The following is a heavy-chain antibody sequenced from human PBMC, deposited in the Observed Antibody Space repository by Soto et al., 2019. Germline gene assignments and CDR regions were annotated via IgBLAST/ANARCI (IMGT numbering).Heavy chain of an antibody. D-gene: IGHD2-8*01. Sequence: QVQLVESGGGLVKPGGSLRLSCAASGFTFSDYYMSWIRQAPGKGLEWVSYISSSGSTIYYADSVKGRFTISRDNDKNSLYLQMNSLRAEDTAVYYCARDAVMVYAISTPWFDPWGQGTLVTVSS. CDR1: GFTFSDYY. V-gene: IGHV3-11*01. J-gene: IGHJ5*02. CDR2: ISSSGSTI. CDR3: ARDAVMVYAISTPWFDP.